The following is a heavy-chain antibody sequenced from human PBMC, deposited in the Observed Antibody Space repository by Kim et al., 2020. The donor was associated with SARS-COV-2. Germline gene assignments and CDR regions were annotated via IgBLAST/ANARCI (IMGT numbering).Heavy chain of an antibody. CDR2: ISGSGGST. J-gene: IGHJ6*02. V-gene: IGHV3-23*01. D-gene: IGHD3-10*01. CDR1: GFTFSSYA. Sequence: GGSLRLSCAASGFTFSSYAMSWVRQAPGKGLEWVSAISGSGGSTYYADSVKGRFTISRDNSKNTLYLQMNSLRAEDTAVYYCAKDMFPYYYGSGSYHYYYYYYGMDVWGQGTTVTVSS. CDR3: AKDMFPYYYGSGSYHYYYYYYGMDV.